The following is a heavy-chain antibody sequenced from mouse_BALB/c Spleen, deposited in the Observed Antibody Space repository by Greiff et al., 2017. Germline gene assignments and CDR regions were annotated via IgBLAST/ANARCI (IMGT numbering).Heavy chain of an antibody. CDR3: ARDGYSNWFAY. CDR1: GYTFTSYY. V-gene: IGHV1S56*01. CDR2: IYPGDGST. J-gene: IGHJ3*01. D-gene: IGHD2-3*01. Sequence: QVQLQQPGAELVKPGTSVKMSCKASGYTFTSYYIHWVKQRPGQGLEWIGWIYPGDGSTKYNEKFKGKTTLTADKSSSTAYMLLSSLTSEDSAIYFCARDGYSNWFAYWGQGTLVTVSA.